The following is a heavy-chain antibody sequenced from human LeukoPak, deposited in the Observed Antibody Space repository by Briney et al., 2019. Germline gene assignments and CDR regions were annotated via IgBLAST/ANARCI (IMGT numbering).Heavy chain of an antibody. CDR1: GYSFSSYW. V-gene: IGHV5-51*01. D-gene: IGHD1-26*01. CDR3: AKSGVGATDWFDP. Sequence: GESLKISCKTAGYSFSSYWIGWVRQMPGKGLEWMGIIYPGDSDTRYSPSFQGQVTISADKSISTAYLQWSSLKASDTAMYYCAKSGVGATDWFDPWGQGTLVTVSS. J-gene: IGHJ5*02. CDR2: IYPGDSDT.